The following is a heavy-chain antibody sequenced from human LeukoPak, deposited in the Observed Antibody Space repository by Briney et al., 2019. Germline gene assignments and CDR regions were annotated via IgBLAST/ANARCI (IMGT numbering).Heavy chain of an antibody. CDR3: AGYYDFWSAVYHFYYMDV. J-gene: IGHJ6*03. CDR1: GFTFSSYA. CDR2: ISSDGSQK. D-gene: IGHD3-3*01. V-gene: IGHV3-30-3*01. Sequence: GRSLRLSCADSGFTFSSYAVHWVRQAPGKGLEWVAVISSDGSQKYYADSVKGRFTLSRDNSKNTLYLQMDRLRVEDTALYYCAGYYDFWSAVYHFYYMDVWGKGTTVTVSS.